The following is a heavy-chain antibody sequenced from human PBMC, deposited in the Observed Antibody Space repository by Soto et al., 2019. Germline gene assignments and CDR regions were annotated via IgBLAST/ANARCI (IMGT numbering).Heavy chain of an antibody. D-gene: IGHD2-8*02. CDR2: IYYSGST. CDR1: GGSIRSSSYY. J-gene: IGHJ6*02. CDR3: ARHRLRGVLESEYYYYVIDV. Sequence: SETLSLTCTVSGGSIRSSSYYWGWIRQPPGKGLEWIGSIYYSGSTYYNPSLKSRVTISVDTSKNQFSLKLSSVTAADTAVYYCARHRLRGVLESEYYYYVIDVCAQGSSVIGSS. V-gene: IGHV4-39*01.